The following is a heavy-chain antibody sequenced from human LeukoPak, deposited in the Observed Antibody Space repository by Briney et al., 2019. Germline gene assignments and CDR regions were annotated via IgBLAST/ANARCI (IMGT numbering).Heavy chain of an antibody. CDR1: GWSFSGYC. Sequence: PAGTLSLTCAAYGWSFSGYCWSWIRQPPWKGLEWIGEINHTGSTNYNPSLMNRVIISLDNSENHLCLKLSCVTAAYTAVYYCARVPKLRGLLALAAYYYMDVWDRGTTVIVPS. J-gene: IGHJ6*03. V-gene: IGHV4-34*01. D-gene: IGHD2-21*01. CDR2: INHTGST. CDR3: ARVPKLRGLLALAAYYYMDV.